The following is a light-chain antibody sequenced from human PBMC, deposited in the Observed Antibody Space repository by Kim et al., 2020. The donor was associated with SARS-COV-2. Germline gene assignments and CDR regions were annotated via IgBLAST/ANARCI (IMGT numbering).Light chain of an antibody. Sequence: GQSITISCTGTSSDIGAYTYVSWYQHHPGTAPKLKLYDVTKRPSGVSDRFSGSKSGNTASLTISGLQAEDEADYYCSSYTTSSTVIFGGGTQLTVL. CDR1: SSDIGAYTY. CDR3: SSYTTSSTVI. CDR2: DVT. J-gene: IGLJ2*01. V-gene: IGLV2-14*03.